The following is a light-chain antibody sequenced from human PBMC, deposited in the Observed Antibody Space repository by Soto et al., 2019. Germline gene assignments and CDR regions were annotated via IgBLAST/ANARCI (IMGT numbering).Light chain of an antibody. Sequence: EIMLTQSPASPSVSPGERATLSCRASQSVRSKVAWYQQKPGQAPSLVIYDTHIRATGIPARFSGSGFGTEFTLTISSLQPEDFAVYYCEQYNNWFSITFGQGTRLEIK. J-gene: IGKJ5*01. CDR1: QSVRSK. V-gene: IGKV3-15*01. CDR2: DTH. CDR3: EQYNNWFSIT.